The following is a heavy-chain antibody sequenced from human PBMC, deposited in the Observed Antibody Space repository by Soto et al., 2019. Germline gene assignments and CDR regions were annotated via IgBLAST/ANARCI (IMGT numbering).Heavy chain of an antibody. CDR2: IPYDGSNK. J-gene: IGHJ6*02. CDR1: GFTFSSYG. Sequence: GGSLRLSYAASGFTFSSYGMHWVRQAPGKGLEWVAVIPYDGSNKYYADSVKGRFTISRDNSKNTLYLQMNSLRAEDTAVYYCAKENYDILTGYLTGDGMDVWGQGTTVTVSS. V-gene: IGHV3-30*18. CDR3: AKENYDILTGYLTGDGMDV. D-gene: IGHD3-9*01.